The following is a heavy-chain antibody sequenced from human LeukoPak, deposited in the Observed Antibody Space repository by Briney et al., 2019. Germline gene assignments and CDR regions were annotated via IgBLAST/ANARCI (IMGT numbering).Heavy chain of an antibody. CDR1: GFTFDDYA. CDR2: ISGSGGDT. J-gene: IGHJ4*02. CDR3: AKGLYGGNSVPLDY. D-gene: IGHD4-23*01. Sequence: PGGSLRLSCAASGFTFDDYAMHWVRQAPGKGLEWVSGISGSGGDTYYADSVKGRFTISRDNSKNMVYLRMNSLRAEDTAAYYCAKGLYGGNSVPLDYWGQGTLVTVSS. V-gene: IGHV3-23*01.